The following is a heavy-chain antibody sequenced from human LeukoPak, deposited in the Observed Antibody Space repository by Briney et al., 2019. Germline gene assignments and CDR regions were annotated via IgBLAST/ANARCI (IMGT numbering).Heavy chain of an antibody. D-gene: IGHD2-2*01. CDR1: GGTFSSYA. J-gene: IGHJ6*02. CDR2: IIPILGIA. CDR3: ARDSCSSTSCLYYYYGMDV. V-gene: IGHV1-69*04. Sequence: ASVTVSFKASGGTFSSYAISWVRQAPGQGREWMGRIIPILGIANYAQKFQGRVTITADKSTSTAYMELSSLRSEDTAVYYCARDSCSSTSCLYYYYGMDVWGQGTTVTVSS.